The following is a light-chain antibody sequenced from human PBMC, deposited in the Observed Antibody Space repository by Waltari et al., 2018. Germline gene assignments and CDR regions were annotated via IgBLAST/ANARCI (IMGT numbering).Light chain of an antibody. CDR2: DAS. Sequence: EIVLTQSPATLSLSPGDGATLSCRASQSVSTYLAWYQEKPGKAPRLLIYDASNRATGTPARFSGSGSGTDFTLTISGLEPEDSAVYYCQHRFNWPLTFGGGTKVEIK. V-gene: IGKV3-11*01. J-gene: IGKJ4*01. CDR1: QSVSTY. CDR3: QHRFNWPLT.